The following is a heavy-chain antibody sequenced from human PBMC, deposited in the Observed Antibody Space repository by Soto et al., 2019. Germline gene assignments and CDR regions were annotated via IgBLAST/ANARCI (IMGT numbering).Heavy chain of an antibody. Sequence: QVQLVESGGGVVQPGRSLRLSCAASGFTFSSYGMHWVRQAPGKGLEWEAVISYDGSNKYYADSVKGRFTISRDNSKNTLYLQMNSLRAEDTAVYYCAKGSSSCNKATPAKIDYWGQGTLVTVSS. J-gene: IGHJ4*02. CDR2: ISYDGSNK. D-gene: IGHD6-13*01. V-gene: IGHV3-30*18. CDR1: GFTFSSYG. CDR3: AKGSSSCNKATPAKIDY.